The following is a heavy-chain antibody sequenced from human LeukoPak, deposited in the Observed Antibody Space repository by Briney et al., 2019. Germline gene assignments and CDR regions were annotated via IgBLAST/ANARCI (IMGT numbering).Heavy chain of an antibody. J-gene: IGHJ4*02. Sequence: PGGSLRLSRAASGFTFSSYGMPWVRQAPGKGLEWVAVISYDGSNKYYADSVKGRVTISRDSSKNTLYLQMNSLRAEDTAVYYCAKDHYDYWGQGTLVTVSS. V-gene: IGHV3-30*18. CDR3: AKDHYDY. CDR1: GFTFSSYG. CDR2: ISYDGSNK.